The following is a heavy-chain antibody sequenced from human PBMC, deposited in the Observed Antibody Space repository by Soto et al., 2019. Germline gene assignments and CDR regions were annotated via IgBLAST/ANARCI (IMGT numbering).Heavy chain of an antibody. CDR2: IIPMFGKG. V-gene: IGHV1-69*06. J-gene: IGHJ4*02. Sequence: QVQLVQSGAEVKKPGSSVKVSCKASGGTFSSSAISWVRQAPGQGLEWMGGIIPMFGKGDYAQKFQGRVTITADKSTSTVYMELSSLRSDDTAVYYCARGTGRDSSRYHYVDFDYWGQGTLVTVSS. D-gene: IGHD3-22*01. CDR3: ARGTGRDSSRYHYVDFDY. CDR1: GGTFSSSA.